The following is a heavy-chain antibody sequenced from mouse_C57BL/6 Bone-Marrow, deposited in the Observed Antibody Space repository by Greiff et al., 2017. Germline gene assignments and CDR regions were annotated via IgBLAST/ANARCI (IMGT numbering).Heavy chain of an antibody. J-gene: IGHJ3*01. CDR1: GFNIKDDY. D-gene: IGHD1-1*01. CDR3: TIYYYGSWFAY. V-gene: IGHV14-4*01. CDR2: IDPENGDT. Sequence: VQLQQSGAELVRPGASVKLSCTASGFNIKDDYMHWVKQRPEQGLEWIGWIDPENGDTEYASKFQGKATITADTSSNTAYLQLSSLTSEDTAVDYCTIYYYGSWFAYWGQGTLVTVSA.